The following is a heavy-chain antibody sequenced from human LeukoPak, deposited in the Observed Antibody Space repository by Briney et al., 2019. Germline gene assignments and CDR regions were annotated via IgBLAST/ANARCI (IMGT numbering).Heavy chain of an antibody. Sequence: ASVKVSCKASGYTFTGYYIHWVRQAPGQGLEWMGWINPNSGDTNYAQEFQGRVTITRDTSITTVYMELSSLRSEDTAVYYCASRGGDYGLWFDPWGQGTLVTVSS. CDR3: ASRGGDYGLWFDP. J-gene: IGHJ5*02. CDR2: INPNSGDT. D-gene: IGHD4-17*01. V-gene: IGHV1-2*02. CDR1: GYTFTGYY.